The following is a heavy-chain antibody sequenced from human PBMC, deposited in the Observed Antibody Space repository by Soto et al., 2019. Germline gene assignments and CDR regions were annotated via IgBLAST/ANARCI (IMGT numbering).Heavy chain of an antibody. Sequence: QVQLVQSGAEVKKPGSSVKVSCKASGGTFSNYAISWVRQAPRQGLEWMGGITPIFGAANYAQKFQGRVTITADESTNTAYMELSSLRSEDTALYYCARGWSYDILTAYSYWGQGTLVTVSS. V-gene: IGHV1-69*01. CDR1: GGTFSNYA. CDR2: ITPIFGAA. CDR3: ARGWSYDILTAYSY. D-gene: IGHD3-9*01. J-gene: IGHJ4*02.